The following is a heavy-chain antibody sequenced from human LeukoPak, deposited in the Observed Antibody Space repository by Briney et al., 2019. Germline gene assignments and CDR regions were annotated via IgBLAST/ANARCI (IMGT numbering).Heavy chain of an antibody. CDR2: INPNSGGT. D-gene: IGHD6-6*01. J-gene: IGHJ5*02. CDR1: GYTFTCYY. CDR3: ARGPVGYSSSSNLFDP. Sequence: ASVKVSCKASGYTFTCYYVHWVRQAPGQGLEWMGWINPNSGGTNYAQKFQGRVTMTRDTSISTAYMELSRLRSDDTAVYYCARGPVGYSSSSNLFDPWGQGTLVTVSS. V-gene: IGHV1-2*02.